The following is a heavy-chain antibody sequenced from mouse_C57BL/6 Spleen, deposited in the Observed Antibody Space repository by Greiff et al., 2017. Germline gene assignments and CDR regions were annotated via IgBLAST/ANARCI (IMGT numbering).Heavy chain of an antibody. CDR3: ARRGIYVYAMDY. CDR2: ISSGSSPT. V-gene: IGHV5-17*01. D-gene: IGHD1-3*01. Sequence: EVKLMESGGGLVKPGGSLKLSCAASGFTFTDYGMHWVRQAPGKGLEWVAYISSGSSPTYYADTVKGRFTISRDNAKNTLFLQMTSLRSEDTAMDYCARRGIYVYAMDYWGQGTSVTVSS. CDR1: GFTFTDYG. J-gene: IGHJ4*01.